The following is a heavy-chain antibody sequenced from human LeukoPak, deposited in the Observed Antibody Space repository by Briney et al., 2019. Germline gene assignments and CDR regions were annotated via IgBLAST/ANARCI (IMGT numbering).Heavy chain of an antibody. D-gene: IGHD6-13*01. CDR3: ARFRQQLVLGNWLDP. V-gene: IGHV1-2*02. Sequence: ASVKVSCKASGYTFTGYYMHWVRQASGQGLEWMGWINPNSGGTNYAQKFQGRVTITRDTSASTAYMELSSLRSEDTAVYYCARFRQQLVLGNWLDPWGQGTLVTVSS. J-gene: IGHJ5*02. CDR2: INPNSGGT. CDR1: GYTFTGYY.